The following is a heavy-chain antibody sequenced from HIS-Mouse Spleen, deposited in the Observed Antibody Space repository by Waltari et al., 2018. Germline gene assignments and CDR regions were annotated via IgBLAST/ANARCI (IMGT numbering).Heavy chain of an antibody. CDR3: AREIPYSSSWYDWYFDL. CDR1: GGSISSRSSY. V-gene: IGHV4-39*07. D-gene: IGHD6-13*01. J-gene: IGHJ2*01. Sequence: QLQLQESGPGLVKPSETLSLTCTVPGGSISSRSSYCGWLRQPPGKGLEWIGSIYYSGSTYYNPSLKSRVTISVDTSKNQFSLKLSSVTAADTAVYYCAREIPYSSSWYDWYFDLWGRGTLVTVSS. CDR2: IYYSGST.